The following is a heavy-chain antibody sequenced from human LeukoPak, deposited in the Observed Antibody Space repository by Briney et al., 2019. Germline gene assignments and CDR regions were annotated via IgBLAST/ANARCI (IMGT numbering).Heavy chain of an antibody. J-gene: IGHJ3*02. D-gene: IGHD1-1*01. CDR3: ARGAGTITNDAFDI. CDR1: SDSTY. Sequence: SQTLSLTCTVSSDSTYWGWIRQPAGKGLEWIGRIHTTGSTNYNPSLNSRVTISLDTSNHQLSLKLSSVTAADTAVHYCARGAGTITNDAFDIWGQGTMVTVSS. CDR2: IHTTGST. V-gene: IGHV4-61*02.